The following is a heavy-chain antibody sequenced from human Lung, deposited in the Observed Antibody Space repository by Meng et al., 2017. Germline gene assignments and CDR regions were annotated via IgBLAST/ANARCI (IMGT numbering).Heavy chain of an antibody. CDR3: ARGRGPHIVGH. J-gene: IGHJ1*01. D-gene: IGHD3-16*02. CDR1: DDSISDYY. V-gene: IGHV4-4*07. CDR2: ISGSGST. Sequence: QVQLQASGPGLVKPSETLSLPCSVSDDSISDYYWTWVRQSAGKGLEWIGRISGSGSTNYSPSLNSRIAMSVDTSKKQISLTLTSVTAADTAVYYCARGRGPHIVGHWGQGTLVTVFS.